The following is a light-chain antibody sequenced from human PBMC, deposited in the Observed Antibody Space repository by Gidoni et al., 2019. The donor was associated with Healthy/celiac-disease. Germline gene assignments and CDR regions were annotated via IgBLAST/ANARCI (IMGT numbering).Light chain of an antibody. CDR2: GAS. J-gene: IGKJ1*01. Sequence: EIVMTQSPATLSVSPGERATLSCRASQSVRSNLAWYQKKHGQAPRLLIYGASTRATGIPARFSGSGSGTEFTLTISSLQSEDVAVDSCQQYNNWPLTWTFGQGTKVEIK. CDR3: QQYNNWPLTWT. V-gene: IGKV3-15*01. CDR1: QSVRSN.